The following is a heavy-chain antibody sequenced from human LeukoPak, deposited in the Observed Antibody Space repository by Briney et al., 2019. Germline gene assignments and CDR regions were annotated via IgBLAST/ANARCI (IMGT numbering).Heavy chain of an antibody. CDR3: ARINYDLWSGYPLHAFDI. CDR2: IYHSGST. J-gene: IGHJ3*02. CDR1: GYSISSGYY. D-gene: IGHD3-3*01. V-gene: IGHV4-38-2*01. Sequence: PSETLSHTCAVSGYSISSGYYWGWIRQPPGKVLEWIGSIYHSGSTYYNPSLKSRVTISVDTSKNQFSLKLSSVTSADTAVYYCARINYDLWSGYPLHAFDIWGQGTMVTVSS.